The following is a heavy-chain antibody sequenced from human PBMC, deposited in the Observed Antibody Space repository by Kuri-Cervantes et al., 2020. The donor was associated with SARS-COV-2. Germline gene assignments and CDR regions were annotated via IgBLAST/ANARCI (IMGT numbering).Heavy chain of an antibody. CDR2: IIPIFGTA. Sequence: SVKDSCKASGGTFSSYAISWVRQAPGQGLEWMGGIIPIFGTANYAQKFQGRVTITTDESTSTAYMELSSLRSEDTAVYYCARDAWLGSSWYYYAFDIWGQGTMFTVSS. CDR3: ARDAWLGSSWYYYAFDI. J-gene: IGHJ3*02. CDR1: GGTFSSYA. D-gene: IGHD6-13*01. V-gene: IGHV1-69*05.